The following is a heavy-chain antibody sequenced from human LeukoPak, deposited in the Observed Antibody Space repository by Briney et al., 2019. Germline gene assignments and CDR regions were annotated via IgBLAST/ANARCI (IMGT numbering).Heavy chain of an antibody. Sequence: ASVKVSCKASGGTFSSYAISWVRQAPGQGLEWMGGIIPIFGTANYAQKFQGRVTITADESTSTAYMELSSLRSEDTAVYYCAREFGHYDSSGYREIFDYWGQGTLVTVSS. CDR3: AREFGHYDSSGYREIFDY. CDR2: IIPIFGTA. J-gene: IGHJ4*02. D-gene: IGHD3-22*01. V-gene: IGHV1-69*13. CDR1: GGTFSSYA.